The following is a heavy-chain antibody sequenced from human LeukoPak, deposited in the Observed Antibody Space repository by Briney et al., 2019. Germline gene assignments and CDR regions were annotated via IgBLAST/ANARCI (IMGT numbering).Heavy chain of an antibody. J-gene: IGHJ3*02. CDR3: ASPRGYSSGWFDAFDI. V-gene: IGHV1-8*03. CDR1: GYTFTSYD. CDR2: MNPNSGNT. Sequence: GASVKVSCKASGYTFTSYDINWVRQATGQGLEWMGWMNPNSGNTGYAQKFQGRVIITRNTSISTAYMELSSLRSEDTAVYYCASPRGYSSGWFDAFDIWGQGTMVTVSS. D-gene: IGHD6-19*01.